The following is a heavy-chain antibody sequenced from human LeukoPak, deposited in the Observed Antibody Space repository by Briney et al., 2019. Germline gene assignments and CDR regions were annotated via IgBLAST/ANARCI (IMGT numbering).Heavy chain of an antibody. CDR2: ISDSGTTV. CDR1: GFTFSDYY. D-gene: IGHD1-26*01. CDR3: ARDVGADY. J-gene: IGHJ4*02. Sequence: PGGSLRLPCAASGFTFSDYYMTWVRQAPGKGLQWVSYISDSGTTVDYSDSVKGRFTISRDNAKTSLYLQMNSLRVEDTGVYYCARDVGADYWGQGTLVTVSS. V-gene: IGHV3-11*04.